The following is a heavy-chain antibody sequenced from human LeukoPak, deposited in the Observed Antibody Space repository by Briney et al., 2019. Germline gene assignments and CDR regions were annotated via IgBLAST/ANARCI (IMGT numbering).Heavy chain of an antibody. CDR2: VYYIGKP. Sequence: SETLSLTCSVSGGSISDYFWGWIRQPPGKGLEWIGHVYYIGKPTCSPSLESRVSISVDTSKNQFSLKLSSVTAADTAVYYCARRGDGYNFDYWGQGTLVTVSS. J-gene: IGHJ4*02. CDR3: ARRGDGYNFDY. D-gene: IGHD5-24*01. V-gene: IGHV4-59*12. CDR1: GGSISDYF.